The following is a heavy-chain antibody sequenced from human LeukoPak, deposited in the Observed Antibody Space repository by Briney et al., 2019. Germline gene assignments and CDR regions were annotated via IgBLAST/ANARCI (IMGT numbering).Heavy chain of an antibody. V-gene: IGHV4-39*01. D-gene: IGHD6-13*01. Sequence: SETLSLTCIVSGGSVSSSSYYWGWIRQPPGRGLEWIGSIYYSGSTYYNPSLKSRVTISVDTSKNQFSLKRSSVTAADTAVYYCARHSGPYGSSWFDYWGQGTLVTVSS. CDR2: IYYSGST. J-gene: IGHJ4*02. CDR1: GGSVSSSSYY. CDR3: ARHSGPYGSSWFDY.